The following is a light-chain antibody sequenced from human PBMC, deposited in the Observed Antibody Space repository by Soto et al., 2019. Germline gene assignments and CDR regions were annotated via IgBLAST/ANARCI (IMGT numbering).Light chain of an antibody. CDR3: SSFTTTSTLD. V-gene: IGLV2-14*01. J-gene: IGLJ1*01. Sequence: QSVLTQPAAVSGSPGQSITISCTGTISDIGLYNYVSWYQQHSGKAPKLVIYEVSNRPSGVSDRFSGSKSDNTASLTISGLQAEDEANYYCSSFTTTSTLDFGAGTKVTVL. CDR1: ISDIGLYNY. CDR2: EVS.